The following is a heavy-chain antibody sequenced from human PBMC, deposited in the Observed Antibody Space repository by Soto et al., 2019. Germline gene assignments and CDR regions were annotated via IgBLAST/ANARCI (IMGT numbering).Heavy chain of an antibody. V-gene: IGHV4-4*07. Sequence: PSETLSLTCTVSGGSISSYYWSWIRQPAGKGLEWIGRIYTSGSTNYNPSLKSRVTMSVDTSKNQFSLRLTSLTAADTAVYFCARDHHSYYDTSGYYPYFDFWGQGTLVTV. CDR1: GGSISSYY. CDR2: IYTSGST. CDR3: ARDHHSYYDTSGYYPYFDF. D-gene: IGHD3-22*01. J-gene: IGHJ4*02.